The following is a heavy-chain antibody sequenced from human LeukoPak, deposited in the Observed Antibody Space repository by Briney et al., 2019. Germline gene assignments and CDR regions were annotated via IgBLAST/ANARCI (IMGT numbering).Heavy chain of an antibody. CDR1: GYTFTTYY. J-gene: IGHJ3*02. Sequence: GASVKVPCKASGYTFTTYYIHWVRQAPGQGLEWMGMINPSGGSTSYARKFQGRVTMTSDTSTSTVYMDLGSLKSEDTAVYYCARNVNSGFDIWGQGTMVSVSS. CDR2: INPSGGST. D-gene: IGHD2/OR15-2a*01. CDR3: ARNVNSGFDI. V-gene: IGHV1-46*01.